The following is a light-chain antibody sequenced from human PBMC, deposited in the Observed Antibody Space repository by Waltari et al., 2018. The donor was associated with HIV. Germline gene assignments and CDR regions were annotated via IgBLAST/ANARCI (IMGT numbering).Light chain of an antibody. CDR2: WAS. Sequence: DFVMTQSPDSLAVSLGERATVNCKSSQSVFDSSNNKNYLTWYQQKPGQPPKLLIYWASTRESGVAARFSGSGSETEFTLAISSLRAEDVAGYFCQQYDTTPFTFGPGNKVDIK. CDR1: QSVFDSSNNKNY. J-gene: IGKJ3*01. V-gene: IGKV4-1*01. CDR3: QQYDTTPFT.